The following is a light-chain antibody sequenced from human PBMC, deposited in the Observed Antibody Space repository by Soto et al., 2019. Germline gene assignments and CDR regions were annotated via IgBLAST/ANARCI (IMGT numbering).Light chain of an antibody. CDR3: QQYATSPQT. CDR2: ATT. Sequence: IVLTQSPGTLSLSPGEGATLSCWTSQSVDSRFLAWFQQKRGQAPRLLIYATTSRAADSPDRFSGSGSGTHFTLTISRLEPEDFAIYYCQQYATSPQTFGQGTDVEIK. CDR1: QSVDSRF. J-gene: IGKJ1*01. V-gene: IGKV3-20*01.